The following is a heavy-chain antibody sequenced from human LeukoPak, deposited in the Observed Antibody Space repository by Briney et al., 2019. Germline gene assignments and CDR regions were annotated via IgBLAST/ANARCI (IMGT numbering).Heavy chain of an antibody. D-gene: IGHD3-3*01. CDR2: INTDGSST. CDR3: ARDVWSGYYGDY. CDR1: GFTFRSYW. Sequence: GGSLRLSCAASGFTFRSYWMHWVRQARGEGLVWVSRINTDGSSTSYADSVKGRFTISRDNAKNTLYLQMNSLRAEDTAVYYCARDVWSGYYGDYWGQGTLVTVSS. V-gene: IGHV3-74*01. J-gene: IGHJ4*02.